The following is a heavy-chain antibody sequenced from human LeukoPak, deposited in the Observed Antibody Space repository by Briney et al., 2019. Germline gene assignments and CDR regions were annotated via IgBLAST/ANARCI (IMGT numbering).Heavy chain of an antibody. D-gene: IGHD3-22*01. Sequence: SETLSLSCAVSGGSISSGGYSWSWIRQPPGKGLEWIGYIYYSGSTYYNPSLKSRVTISVDTSKNQFSLKLSSVTAADTAVYYCARAPDSSGYCDSWGQGTLVTVSS. CDR1: GGSISSGGYS. CDR2: IYYSGST. V-gene: IGHV4-30-4*07. J-gene: IGHJ5*02. CDR3: ARAPDSSGYCDS.